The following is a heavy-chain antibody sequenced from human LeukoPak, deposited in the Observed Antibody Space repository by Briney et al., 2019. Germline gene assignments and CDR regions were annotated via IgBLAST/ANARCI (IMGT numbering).Heavy chain of an antibody. D-gene: IGHD1-26*01. CDR3: ARHAPNAAWELLGFGRPYYFDY. Sequence: SETLSLTCTVSGGSISSSSYYWGWIRQPPGKGLEWIGSIYYSGSTYYNPSLKSRVTISVDTSKNQFSLKLSSVTAADTAVYYCARHAPNAAWELLGFGRPYYFDYWGQGTLVTVSS. CDR1: GGSISSSSYY. V-gene: IGHV4-39*01. CDR2: IYYSGST. J-gene: IGHJ4*02.